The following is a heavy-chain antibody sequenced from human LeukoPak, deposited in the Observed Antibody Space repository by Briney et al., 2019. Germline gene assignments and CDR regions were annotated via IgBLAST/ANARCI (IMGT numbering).Heavy chain of an antibody. CDR3: TSWSGYDYGDPNLFDY. Sequence: GGSLRLSCAASGFTFSGSAMHWVRQASGKGLEWVGRIRSKANSYATAYAASVKGRFTISRDDSKNTAYLQMNSLKTEDTAVYYCTSWSGYDYGDPNLFDYWGQGTLVTVSS. CDR1: GFTFSGSA. CDR2: IRSKANSYAT. V-gene: IGHV3-73*01. J-gene: IGHJ4*02. D-gene: IGHD4-17*01.